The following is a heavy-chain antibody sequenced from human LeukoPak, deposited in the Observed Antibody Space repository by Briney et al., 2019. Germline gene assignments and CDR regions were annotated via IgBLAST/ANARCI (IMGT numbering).Heavy chain of an antibody. CDR3: ARDLVAGSPDYFDY. D-gene: IGHD6-19*01. CDR2: LSYDGSIK. CDR1: GFTFSSSP. J-gene: IGHJ4*02. V-gene: IGHV3-30-3*01. Sequence: GGSLRLSCAASGFTFSSSPMHWLRQAPGQGLEWVAVLSYDGSIKSYADSVEGRFTISRDTSKNTLYLQMNSLRAEDTAVYYCARDLVAGSPDYFDYWGQGTLVTVSS.